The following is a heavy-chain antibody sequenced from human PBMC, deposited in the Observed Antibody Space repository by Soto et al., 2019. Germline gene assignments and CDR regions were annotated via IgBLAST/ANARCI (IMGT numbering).Heavy chain of an antibody. D-gene: IGHD3-9*01. J-gene: IGHJ4*02. Sequence: QVQLVQSGAEVKRPGASVKVSCKASGYTFTSNGISWVRQAPGQGLEWMGWISGYNGNTNYAQKLQGRVTMTTDTSTSTAYTELRSVRCDDTGVYYCARGGILGVGLDFWGQGTLVTVFS. V-gene: IGHV1-18*01. CDR1: GYTFTSNG. CDR2: ISGYNGNT. CDR3: ARGGILGVGLDF.